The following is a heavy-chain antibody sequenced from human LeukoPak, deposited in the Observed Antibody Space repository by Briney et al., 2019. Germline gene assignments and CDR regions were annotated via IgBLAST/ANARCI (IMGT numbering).Heavy chain of an antibody. V-gene: IGHV3-7*01. CDR3: ARDLSGVTGYTYGRWIDY. CDR2: IKKDGSEK. CDR1: GFTFSSYW. D-gene: IGHD5-18*01. Sequence: GGSLRLSCAASGFTFSSYWMSWVRQAPGKGLEWVANIKKDGSEKYYVDAVKGRFTISRDNAKTSLYLQMNSLRAEDTAVYYCARDLSGVTGYTYGRWIDYWGQGTLVTVSS. J-gene: IGHJ4*02.